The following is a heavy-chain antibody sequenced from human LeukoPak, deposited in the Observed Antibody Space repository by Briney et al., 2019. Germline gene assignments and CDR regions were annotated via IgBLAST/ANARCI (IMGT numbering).Heavy chain of an antibody. D-gene: IGHD6-6*01. Sequence: SETLSLTCTVSGASVSGSPYYWGWIRQPPGKGLEWIGSIYSSGSTYYNASRQSRVTISIETSKNQFSLKLSSVTAADTAVYYCARGGIAARSRWGTNIRRQDNNYYYYMDVWGKGTTVTVSS. CDR3: ARGGIAARSRWGTNIRRQDNNYYYYMDV. J-gene: IGHJ6*03. V-gene: IGHV4-39*01. CDR2: IYSSGST. CDR1: GASVSGSPYY.